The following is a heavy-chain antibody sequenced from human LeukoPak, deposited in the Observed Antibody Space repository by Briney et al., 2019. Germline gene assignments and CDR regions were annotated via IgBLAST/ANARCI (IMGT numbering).Heavy chain of an antibody. Sequence: ASETLSLTCTVSGGSISSSSYYWGWIRQPPGKGLEWIGSIYYSGSTYYNPSLKSRVTTSVDTSKNQFSLKLSSVTAADTAVYYCARVITMIVVVIDYWGQGTLVTVSS. D-gene: IGHD3-22*01. V-gene: IGHV4-39*07. CDR1: GGSISSSSYY. J-gene: IGHJ4*02. CDR3: ARVITMIVVVIDY. CDR2: IYYSGST.